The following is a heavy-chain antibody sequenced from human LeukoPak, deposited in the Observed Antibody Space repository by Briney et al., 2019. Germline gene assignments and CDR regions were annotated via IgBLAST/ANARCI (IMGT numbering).Heavy chain of an antibody. CDR2: IYTSGST. Sequence: SQTLSPTCTVSGGSISSGSYDWSWIRQPAGKGLEWIGRIYTSGSTNYNPSLKSRVTISVDTSKNQFSLKLSSVTAADTAVYYCARVVAANLKVLWFDPWGQGTLVTVSS. V-gene: IGHV4-61*02. D-gene: IGHD2-15*01. CDR1: GGSISSGSYD. J-gene: IGHJ5*02. CDR3: ARVVAANLKVLWFDP.